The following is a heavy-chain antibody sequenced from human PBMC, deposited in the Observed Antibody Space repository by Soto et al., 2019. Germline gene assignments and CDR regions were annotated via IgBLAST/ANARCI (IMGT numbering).Heavy chain of an antibody. Sequence: QVQLQESGPGLVKPSETLSLPCTVSGGSISSYYWSWIRQPPGKGLEWLGYIYYSGSTNYNPSIKSRVTISVDTSKNQYSMKLSSVTAADTAVYYCARSHSSRWRFFDYWGQGTLVTVSS. CDR2: IYYSGST. CDR3: ARSHSSRWRFFDY. V-gene: IGHV4-59*01. D-gene: IGHD6-13*01. CDR1: GGSISSYY. J-gene: IGHJ4*02.